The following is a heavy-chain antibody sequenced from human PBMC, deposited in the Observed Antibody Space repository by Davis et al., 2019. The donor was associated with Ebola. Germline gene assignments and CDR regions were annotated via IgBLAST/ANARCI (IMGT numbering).Heavy chain of an antibody. CDR2: INHSGST. V-gene: IGHV4-34*01. Sequence: ESLKISCAASGFTFSSYSMNWVRQAPGKGLEWIGEINHSGSTNYNPSLKSRLIISIDTSKNQFSLQLNSVTDADTAVYYCARGDLGGKQLVYWGQGTLVTVSS. J-gene: IGHJ4*02. CDR3: ARGDLGGKQLVY. CDR1: GFTFSSYS. D-gene: IGHD6-13*01.